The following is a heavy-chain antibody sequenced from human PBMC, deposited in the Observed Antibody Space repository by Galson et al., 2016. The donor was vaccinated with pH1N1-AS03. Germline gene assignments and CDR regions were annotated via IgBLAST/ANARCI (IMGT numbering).Heavy chain of an antibody. J-gene: IGHJ4*02. D-gene: IGHD3-9*01. CDR2: ISLSGGGT. CDR3: AKERVLRYFDWPYYFDY. V-gene: IGHV3-23*01. CDR1: GFSFSNYV. Sequence: SLRLSCAASGFSFSNYVMTWVRQAPGRGLEWVSSISLSGGGTFYADSVKGRFIISRDNSKSTLYLQTNSLRAADTAVYFCAKERVLRYFDWPYYFDYRGQGSLVTVSS.